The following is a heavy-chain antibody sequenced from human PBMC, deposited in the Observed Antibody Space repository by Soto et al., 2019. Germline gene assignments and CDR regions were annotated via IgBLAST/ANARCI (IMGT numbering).Heavy chain of an antibody. CDR3: ARATTVTDH. Sequence: EVQLVESGGGLVQPGGSLRLSCAASGFIFSDHYMDWVRQAPGKGLEWVGRTRNKANSHTTEYAASVKGRFTISRDDSKNSLYLQMNSLKIEDTAVYYCARATTVTDHWGQGTLVTVSS. J-gene: IGHJ4*02. D-gene: IGHD4-17*01. CDR2: TRNKANSHTT. V-gene: IGHV3-72*01. CDR1: GFIFSDHY.